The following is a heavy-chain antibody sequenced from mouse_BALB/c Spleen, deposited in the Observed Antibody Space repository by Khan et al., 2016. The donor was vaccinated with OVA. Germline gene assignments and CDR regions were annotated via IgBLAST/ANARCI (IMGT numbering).Heavy chain of an antibody. J-gene: IGHJ4*01. D-gene: IGHD1-1*01. CDR3: ARGSYRDAMDY. V-gene: IGHV1S132*01. CDR1: GYTFTSYW. CDR2: IFPGTGTT. Sequence: QVQLQQSGAELVKPGASVKLSCKTSGYTFTSYWIQWVKQRPGQGLGWIGEIFPGTGTTYYNEKFKGKATLTIDTSSSTAYMQLSSLTSEDSVVYFCARGSYRDAMDYWGRGTSVTVSS.